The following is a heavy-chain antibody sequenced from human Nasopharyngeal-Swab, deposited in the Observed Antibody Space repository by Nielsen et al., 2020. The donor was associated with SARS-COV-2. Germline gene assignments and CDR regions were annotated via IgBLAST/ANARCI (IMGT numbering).Heavy chain of an antibody. CDR1: GFTFSSYA. CDR3: ARGSGSYKEILFDY. D-gene: IGHD1-26*01. V-gene: IGHV3-23*01. CDR2: ISGSGGST. J-gene: IGHJ4*02. Sequence: GSLRLSCAASGFTFSSYAMSWVRQAPGKGLEWVSAISGSGGSTYYADSVKGRFTISRDNSKNTLYLQMNSLRAEDTAVYYCARGSGSYKEILFDYWGREPWSPSPQ.